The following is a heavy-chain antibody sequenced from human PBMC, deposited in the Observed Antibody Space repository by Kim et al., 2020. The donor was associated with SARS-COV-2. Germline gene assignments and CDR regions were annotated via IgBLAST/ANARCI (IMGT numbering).Heavy chain of an antibody. CDR1: GGPISSYY. Sequence: SETLSLTCIVSGGPISSYYWSWIRQPPGKELEWVGYIYHDGSTNYNPSLKTRLTVSLDRSKTQFSLKLSSVTAADTAVYYCASGRYYYANVHWGRGTLVTVSS. D-gene: IGHD3-10*01. CDR3: ASGRYYYANVH. J-gene: IGHJ4*02. CDR2: IYHDGST. V-gene: IGHV4-59*01.